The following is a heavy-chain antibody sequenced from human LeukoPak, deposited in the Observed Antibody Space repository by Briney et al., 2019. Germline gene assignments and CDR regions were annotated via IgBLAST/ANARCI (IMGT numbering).Heavy chain of an antibody. J-gene: IGHJ4*02. CDR3: AKDHGDRGYFDY. D-gene: IGHD3-10*01. CDR2: ISYDGSNK. Sequence: GGSLRLSCAASGFTFSSYGMHWVRQAPGKGLEWVAVISYDGSNKYYADSVKGRFTISRDNSKNTLYLQMNSLRAEDTAVYYCAKDHGDRGYFDYWGQGTLVTVSS. CDR1: GFTFSSYG. V-gene: IGHV3-30*18.